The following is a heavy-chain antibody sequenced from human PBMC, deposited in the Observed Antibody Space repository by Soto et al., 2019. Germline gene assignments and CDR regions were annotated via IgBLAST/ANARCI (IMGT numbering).Heavy chain of an antibody. CDR1: GGSIRNYY. J-gene: IGHJ4*02. CDR2: IYSSGST. V-gene: IGHV4-59*01. Sequence: ETLSLTCNVSGGSIRNYYWSWIRQSPGRGLEWIGYIYSSGSTNYNPSLESRVSISVDTSKNQFSLSLSSVTAADTALYYCARMTSAYFFNYWGQGTLVTV. D-gene: IGHD2-21*01. CDR3: ARMTSAYFFNY.